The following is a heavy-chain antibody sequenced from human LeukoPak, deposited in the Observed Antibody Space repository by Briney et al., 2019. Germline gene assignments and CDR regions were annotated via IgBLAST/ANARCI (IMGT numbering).Heavy chain of an antibody. J-gene: IGHJ4*02. Sequence: PSETLSLTCTVSGGSISSSSYYWGWIRQPPGKGLEWIGSIHYSGATYYSPFLRSRVTISVDTSKNQFSLKLSSVTAADTAVYYCARDLYSSGWDYWGQGTLVTVSS. CDR1: GGSISSSSYY. V-gene: IGHV4-39*07. CDR2: IHYSGAT. CDR3: ARDLYSSGWDY. D-gene: IGHD6-19*01.